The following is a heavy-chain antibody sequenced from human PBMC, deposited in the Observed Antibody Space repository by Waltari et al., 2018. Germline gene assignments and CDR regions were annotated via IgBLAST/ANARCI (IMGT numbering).Heavy chain of an antibody. V-gene: IGHV4-39*01. CDR1: GGSISSSSYY. CDR3: ARHVPKGVSPLSRGYYMDV. D-gene: IGHD3-10*01. J-gene: IGHJ6*03. CDR2: IYYSGRT. Sequence: QLQLQESGPGLVKPSETLSLTCTVSGGSISSSSYYWGWIRPPPGKGLEWIGSIYYSGRTYYNPSLKGRVTISVDTSKNQFSLKLSSVTAADTAVYYCARHVPKGVSPLSRGYYMDVWGKGTTVTVSS.